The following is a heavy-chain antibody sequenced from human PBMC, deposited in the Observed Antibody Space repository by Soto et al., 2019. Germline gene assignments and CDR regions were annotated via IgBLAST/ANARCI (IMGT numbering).Heavy chain of an antibody. CDR2: ISYDGSNK. J-gene: IGHJ3*02. CDR1: GFTFSSYA. CDR3: ARVLDIVVVEWVDAFDI. D-gene: IGHD2-15*01. Sequence: QVQLVESGGGVVQPGRSLRLSCAASGFTFSSYAMHWVRQAPGKGLELVAVISYDGSNKYYADSVKGRFTISRHNSKNSLYLQMISLSADDTAVYYWARVLDIVVVEWVDAFDICGQGTMVTVSS. V-gene: IGHV3-30-3*01.